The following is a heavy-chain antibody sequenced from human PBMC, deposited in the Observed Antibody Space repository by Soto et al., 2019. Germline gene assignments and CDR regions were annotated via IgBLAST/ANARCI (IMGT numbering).Heavy chain of an antibody. CDR1: GGSISSGDYY. Sequence: PSETLSLTCTVSGGSISSGDYYWSWIRQPPGKGLEWIGYIYYSGSTYYNPSLKSRVTISVDTSKNQFSLKLSSVTAADTAVYYCARNGWLAAAGYNWFDPWGQGTLVTVSS. J-gene: IGHJ5*02. CDR2: IYYSGST. V-gene: IGHV4-30-4*01. D-gene: IGHD6-13*01. CDR3: ARNGWLAAAGYNWFDP.